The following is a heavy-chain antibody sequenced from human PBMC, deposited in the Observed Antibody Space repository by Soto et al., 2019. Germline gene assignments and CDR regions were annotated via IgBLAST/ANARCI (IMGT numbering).Heavy chain of an antibody. CDR2: ISTHNGNT. Sequence: QDQLVQSGAEVKKPGASVKVSCKASVFTSSGISWVRQAPGQRLEWRGWISTHNGNTIYAKKFQGRVIMTMDTSTTTVYMELRSQRPDDTAVYLCAREGILGLFDAYDLWGQGTMVTVSS. CDR3: AREGILGLFDAYDL. D-gene: IGHD3-3*01. J-gene: IGHJ3*01. CDR1: VFTSSG. V-gene: IGHV1-18*04.